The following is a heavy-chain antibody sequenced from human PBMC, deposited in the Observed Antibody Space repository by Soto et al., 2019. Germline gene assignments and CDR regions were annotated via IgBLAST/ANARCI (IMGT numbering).Heavy chain of an antibody. CDR3: AKEGGYCSSTSCYGGVYY. CDR2: ISGSGGST. CDR1: GFTFSSYA. J-gene: IGHJ4*02. V-gene: IGHV3-23*01. D-gene: IGHD2-2*03. Sequence: EVQLLESGGGLVQPGGSLRLSCAASGFTFSSYAMSWVRQAPGKGLEWVSAISGSGGSTYYADSVKGRFTISRDNSKNTLYLQMNSLRAEDTAVYYCAKEGGYCSSTSCYGGVYYWGQGTLVTVSS.